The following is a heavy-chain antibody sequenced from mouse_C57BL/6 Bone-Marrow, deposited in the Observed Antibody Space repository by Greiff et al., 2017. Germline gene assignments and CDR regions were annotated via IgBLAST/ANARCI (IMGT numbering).Heavy chain of an antibody. CDR3: EFITTVVATKKFDY. V-gene: IGHV1-58*01. D-gene: IGHD1-1*01. CDR2: IYIGNGYT. CDR1: GYTFTSYG. J-gene: IGHJ2*01. Sequence: EVMLVESGAELVRPGSSVKMSCKTSGYTFTSYGINWVKQRPGQGLEWIGYIYIGNGYTEYNEKFKGKATLTSDTSSSTAYMQLSSLTSEDSAIYFCEFITTVVATKKFDYWGQGTTLTVSS.